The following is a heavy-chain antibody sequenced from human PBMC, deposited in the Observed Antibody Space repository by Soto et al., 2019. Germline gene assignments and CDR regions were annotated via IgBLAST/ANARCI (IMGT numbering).Heavy chain of an antibody. CDR2: IKTKTDGGTT. CDR3: TTARWYTYYFDY. V-gene: IGHV3-15*01. J-gene: IGHJ4*02. D-gene: IGHD2-15*01. Sequence: GGYLRLSCAGSGFTFSNAWMSWVRQAPGKGLEWVGRIKTKTDGGTTDYAAPVKGRFTISRDDSKNTLYLQMNSLKTEDTAVYYCTTARWYTYYFDYWGQGTLVTVSS. CDR1: GFTFSNAW.